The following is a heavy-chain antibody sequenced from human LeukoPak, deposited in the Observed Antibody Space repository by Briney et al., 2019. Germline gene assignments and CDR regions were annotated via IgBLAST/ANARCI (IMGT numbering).Heavy chain of an antibody. D-gene: IGHD3-9*01. CDR1: GFTFSSYG. Sequence: GGSLRLSCAASGFTFSSYGMHWVRQAPGKGLEWVAVISYDGSNKYYADSVKGRFTISRDNSKNTLYLQMNSLRAEDTAVYYCAREYYDLLTGYYPFDYWGQGTLVTVSS. CDR2: ISYDGSNK. CDR3: AREYYDLLTGYYPFDY. V-gene: IGHV3-30*03. J-gene: IGHJ4*02.